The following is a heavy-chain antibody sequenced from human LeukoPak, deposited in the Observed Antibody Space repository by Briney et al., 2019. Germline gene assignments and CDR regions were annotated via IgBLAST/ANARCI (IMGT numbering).Heavy chain of an antibody. CDR3: ASGKEAAAIDY. CDR1: GGTFSSYA. CDR2: IIPILGIA. V-gene: IGHV1-69*04. Sequence: SVKVSCEASGGTFSSYAISWVRQAPGQGLEWMGRIIPILGIANYAQKFQGRVTITADKSTSTAYMELSSLRSEDTAVYYCASGKEAAAIDYWGQGTLVTVSS. J-gene: IGHJ4*02. D-gene: IGHD6-13*01.